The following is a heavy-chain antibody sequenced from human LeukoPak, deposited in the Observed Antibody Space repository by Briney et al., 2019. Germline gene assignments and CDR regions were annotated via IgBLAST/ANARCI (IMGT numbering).Heavy chain of an antibody. CDR1: GGSFSGYY. D-gene: IGHD3-10*01. CDR3: ARGYLWFGELLSWYYYGMDV. J-gene: IGHJ6*02. CDR2: INHSGST. V-gene: IGHV4-34*01. Sequence: SETLSLTCAVYGGSFSGYYWSWIRQPPGKGLEWIGEINHSGSTNYNPSLKSRVTISVDTSKNQFSLKLSPVTAADTTVYYCARGYLWFGELLSWYYYGMDVWGQGTTVTVSS.